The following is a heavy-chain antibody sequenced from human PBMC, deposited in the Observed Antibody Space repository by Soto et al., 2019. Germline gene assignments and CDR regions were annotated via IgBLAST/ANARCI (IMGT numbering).Heavy chain of an antibody. V-gene: IGHV4-59*01. CDR2: IYYSGST. CDR3: ARERYYGMDV. J-gene: IGHJ6*02. Sequence: PSETLSLTRTVSGGSISSYYWSWIRQPPGKGLEWIGYIYYSGSTNYNPSLKSRVTISVDTSKNQFSLKPSSVTAADTAVYYCARERYYGMDVCGQGTTVTVSS. D-gene: IGHD1-20*01. CDR1: GGSISSYY.